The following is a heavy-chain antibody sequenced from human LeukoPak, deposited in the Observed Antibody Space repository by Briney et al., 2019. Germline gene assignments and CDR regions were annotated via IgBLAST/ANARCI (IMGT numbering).Heavy chain of an antibody. CDR1: GGTFSNYG. CDR3: ARESVGVVVVVAATHYYYGMDV. V-gene: IGHV1-46*01. J-gene: IGHJ6*02. CDR2: INPSGGST. Sequence: GASVKVSCKASGGTFSNYGISWVRQAPGQGLEWMGIINPSGGSTSYAQKFQGRVTMTRDTSTSTVYMELSSLRSEDTAVYYCARESVGVVVVVAATHYYYGMDVWGQGTTVTVSS. D-gene: IGHD2-15*01.